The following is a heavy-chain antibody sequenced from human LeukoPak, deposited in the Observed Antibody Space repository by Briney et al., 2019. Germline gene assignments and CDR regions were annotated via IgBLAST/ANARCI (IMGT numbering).Heavy chain of an antibody. V-gene: IGHV4-59*12. D-gene: IGHD3-22*01. Sequence: SETLSLTCTVSGGSISSYYWSWIRQPPGKGLEWIGYIYYSGSTYYNPSLKSRVTISVDTSKNQFSLKLSSVTAADTAVHYCAREVMYYYDSSGYFDYWGQGTLVTVSS. J-gene: IGHJ4*02. CDR3: AREVMYYYDSSGYFDY. CDR2: IYYSGST. CDR1: GGSISSYY.